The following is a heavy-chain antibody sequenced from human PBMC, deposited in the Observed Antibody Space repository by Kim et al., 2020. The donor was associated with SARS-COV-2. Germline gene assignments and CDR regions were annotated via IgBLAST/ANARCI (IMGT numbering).Heavy chain of an antibody. Sequence: GGSLRLSCVASGFPFSRYWMSWVRQAPGTGLEWVANIKQDESENYYVDSVKGRFTISRDNAKNSVYLQMNSLRADDTAVYYCARVRRSGTTDWFDPWGQGHLVTVS. D-gene: IGHD1-1*01. J-gene: IGHJ5*02. V-gene: IGHV3-7*03. CDR2: IKQDESEN. CDR1: GFPFSRYW. CDR3: ARVRRSGTTDWFDP.